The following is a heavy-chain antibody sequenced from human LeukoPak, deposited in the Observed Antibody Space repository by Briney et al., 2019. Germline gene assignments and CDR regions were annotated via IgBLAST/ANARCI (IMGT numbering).Heavy chain of an antibody. Sequence: GGSLSLSCITSGFTFSGFWMTWVRQAPGRGLECVANINEDGSEKYYVDSVKGRVTISRDNAKNSLYLQMNSLRAEDTALFHCARDSGGGYGDYVSWFDPWGQGTLVTVSS. J-gene: IGHJ5*02. V-gene: IGHV3-7*03. D-gene: IGHD4-17*01. CDR2: INEDGSEK. CDR3: ARDSGGGYGDYVSWFDP. CDR1: GFTFSGFW.